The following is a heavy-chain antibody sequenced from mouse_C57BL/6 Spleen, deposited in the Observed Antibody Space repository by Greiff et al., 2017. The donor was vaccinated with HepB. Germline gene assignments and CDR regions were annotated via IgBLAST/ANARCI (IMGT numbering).Heavy chain of an antibody. CDR3: VRDHYYGSSYGYFDY. V-gene: IGHV10-3*01. J-gene: IGHJ2*01. Sequence: EVHLVESGGGLVQPKGSLKLSCAASGFTFNTYAMHWVRQAPGKGLEWVARIRSKSSNYATYYADSVKDRFTISRDDSQSMLYLQMNNLKTEDTAMYYCVRDHYYGSSYGYFDYWGQGTTLTVSS. D-gene: IGHD1-1*01. CDR1: GFTFNTYA. CDR2: IRSKSSNYAT.